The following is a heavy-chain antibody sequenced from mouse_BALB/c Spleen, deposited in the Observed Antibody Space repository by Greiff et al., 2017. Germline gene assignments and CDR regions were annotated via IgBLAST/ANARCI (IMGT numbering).Heavy chain of an antibody. CDR2: IRNKANGYTT. D-gene: IGHD2-4*01. Sequence: EVHLVESGGGLVQPGGSLRLSCATSGFTFTDYYMSWVRQPPGKALEWLGFIRNKANGYTTEYSASVKGRFTISRDNSQSILYLQMNTLRAEDSATYYCARVIYYDYDEDAMDYWGQGTSVTVSS. CDR1: GFTFTDYY. CDR3: ARVIYYDYDEDAMDY. J-gene: IGHJ4*01. V-gene: IGHV7-3*02.